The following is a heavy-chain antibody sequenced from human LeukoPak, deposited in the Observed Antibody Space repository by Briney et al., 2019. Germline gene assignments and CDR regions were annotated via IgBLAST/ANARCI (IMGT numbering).Heavy chain of an antibody. CDR1: GGSISSYY. CDR3: ARVAYYGSGSDNWFDP. V-gene: IGHV4-4*07. J-gene: IGHJ5*02. D-gene: IGHD3-10*01. Sequence: SETLSLTCTVSGGSISSYYWSWIRQPAGKGLEWIGRIYTSGSTNYNPSLKSRVTMSVDTSKNQFSLKLSSVTAADTAVYYCARVAYYGSGSDNWFDPWGQGTLVTASS. CDR2: IYTSGST.